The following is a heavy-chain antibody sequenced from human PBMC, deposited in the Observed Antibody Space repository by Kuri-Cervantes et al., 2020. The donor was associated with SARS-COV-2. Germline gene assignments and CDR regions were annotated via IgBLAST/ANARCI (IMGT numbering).Heavy chain of an antibody. J-gene: IGHJ3*02. CDR3: ARFYTYYDFWSGYRTDDAFDI. CDR1: GYSFTSYW. Sequence: GESLKISCKGSGYSFTSYWIGWVRQMPGKGLEWMGIIYPGDSDTRYSPSFQGQVTISADKSISTAYLQWSSLKASDTAMYYCARFYTYYDFWSGYRTDDAFDIWGQGTMVTVSS. D-gene: IGHD3-3*01. V-gene: IGHV5-51*01. CDR2: IYPGDSDT.